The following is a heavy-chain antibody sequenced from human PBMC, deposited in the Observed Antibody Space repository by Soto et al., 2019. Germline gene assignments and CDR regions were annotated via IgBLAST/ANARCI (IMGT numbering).Heavy chain of an antibody. Sequence: QLQLQESGPGLVKPSETLSLTCTVSGGSISSSSYYWGWIRQPPGKWLEWIGSINYSGSTYYNPSLKSRVTISGDTSKNQSSLKLSSVTAADTAVYYCARPYYYDSSGYALDAFDIWGQGTMVTVSS. V-gene: IGHV4-39*01. CDR2: INYSGST. J-gene: IGHJ3*02. D-gene: IGHD3-22*01. CDR1: GGSISSSSYY. CDR3: ARPYYYDSSGYALDAFDI.